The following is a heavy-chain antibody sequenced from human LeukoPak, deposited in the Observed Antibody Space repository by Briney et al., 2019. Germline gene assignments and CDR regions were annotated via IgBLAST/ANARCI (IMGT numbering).Heavy chain of an antibody. J-gene: IGHJ4*02. D-gene: IGHD4-17*01. CDR1: GFTFSSYS. V-gene: IGHV3-23*01. Sequence: GGSLRLSCAASGFTFSSYSMNWVRQAPGKGLEWVSAISGSGGSTYYADSVKGRFTISRDNSKNTLYLQMNSLRAEDTAVYYCAKGHTGPDYGGYKYWGQGTLVTVSS. CDR2: ISGSGGST. CDR3: AKGHTGPDYGGYKY.